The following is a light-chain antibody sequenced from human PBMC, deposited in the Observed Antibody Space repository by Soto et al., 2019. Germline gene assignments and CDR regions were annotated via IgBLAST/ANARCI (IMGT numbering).Light chain of an antibody. CDR3: QQYNSYPLT. J-gene: IGKJ4*01. V-gene: IGKV1-5*01. CDR2: DAS. CDR1: QSSSSW. Sequence: DIQMTQSPSTQSASVGDRVIITCRASQSSSSWLAWYQQKPGKAPKLLIYDASSLESGVPSRFSGSGSGTEFTLTIRSLQPDDFATYNCQQYNSYPLTFGGGTKVDI.